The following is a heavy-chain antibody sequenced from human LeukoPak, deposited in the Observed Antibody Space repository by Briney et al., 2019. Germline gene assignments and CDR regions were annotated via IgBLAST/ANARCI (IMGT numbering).Heavy chain of an antibody. CDR3: ARHYSITGGRLSGYWLDP. J-gene: IGHJ5*02. CDR1: GGSITTYY. D-gene: IGHD7-27*01. V-gene: IGHV4-59*08. CDR2: IYHTGST. Sequence: SETLSLTCTVSGGSITTYYWSWIRQPPGKGLEWIAYIYHTGSTNYNPSLKRRVTISVDTSKNQVPLKLTSVTAADTAVYYCARHYSITGGRLSGYWLDPWGQGTLVTVSS.